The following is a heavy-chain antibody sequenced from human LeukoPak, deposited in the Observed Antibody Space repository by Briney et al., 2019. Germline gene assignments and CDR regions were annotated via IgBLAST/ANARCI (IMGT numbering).Heavy chain of an antibody. Sequence: IPSETLSLTCAVYGGSFSGYYWSWIRQPPGKGLEWIGEINHSGSTNYNPSLKSRVTVSVDTSKNQFSLKLSSVTAADTAVYYCARGYRSSTSCPGGGWFDPWGQGTLVTVSS. V-gene: IGHV4-34*01. D-gene: IGHD2-2*01. CDR1: GGSFSGYY. CDR3: ARGYRSSTSCPGGGWFDP. J-gene: IGHJ5*02. CDR2: INHSGST.